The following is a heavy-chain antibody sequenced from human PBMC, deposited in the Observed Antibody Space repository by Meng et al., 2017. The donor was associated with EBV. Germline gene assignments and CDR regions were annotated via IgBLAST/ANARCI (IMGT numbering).Heavy chain of an antibody. D-gene: IGHD6-6*01. J-gene: IGHJ4*02. CDR2: IYWDDAM. CDR3: AHIIAARPFDY. Sequence: QLPLEEPVPTLMPPTQTVTLTSSFSGFSLSTRGVCVSCIRQPPRKALDWLALIYWDDAMRYSPSLKSRLTITKSTYKHPVVLTMTIMDPVDAATYYCAHIIAARPFDYWGQGTLVTVSS. V-gene: IGHV2-5*02. CDR1: GFSLSTRGVC.